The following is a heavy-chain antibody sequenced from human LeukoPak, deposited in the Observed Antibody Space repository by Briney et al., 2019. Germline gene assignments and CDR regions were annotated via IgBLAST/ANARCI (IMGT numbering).Heavy chain of an antibody. D-gene: IGHD6-13*01. V-gene: IGHV1-18*01. J-gene: IGHJ4*02. CDR2: ISAYNGNA. CDR3: ARTVGIAAAGYFDY. Sequence: ASVKVSCKASGYTFTSYGISWVRQAPGQGLEWMGWISAYNGNANYAQKLQGRVTMTTDTSTSTAYMELRSLRSDDTAVYYCARTVGIAAAGYFDYWGQGTLVTVSS. CDR1: GYTFTSYG.